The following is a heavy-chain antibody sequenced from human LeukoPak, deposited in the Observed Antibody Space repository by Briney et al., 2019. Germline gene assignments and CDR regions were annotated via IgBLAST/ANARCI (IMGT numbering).Heavy chain of an antibody. V-gene: IGHV4-30-4*01. CDR1: GVSINSGDYY. Sequence: SQTLSLTCTVSGVSINSGDYYWSWIRQPPGKGLEWIGYIYYSGSTYYNPSLKSRVTISVDTSKNQFSLKLSSVTAADTAVYYCATIDFWSGYYYFDYWGQGTLVTVSS. J-gene: IGHJ4*02. CDR2: IYYSGST. D-gene: IGHD3-3*01. CDR3: ATIDFWSGYYYFDY.